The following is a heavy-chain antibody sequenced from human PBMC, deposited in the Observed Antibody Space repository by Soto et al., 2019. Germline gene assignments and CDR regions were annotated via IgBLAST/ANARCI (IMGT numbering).Heavy chain of an antibody. Sequence: SETLSLTCTVSGGSISSYYWSWIRQPPGKGLEWIGYIYYSGSTNYNPSLKSRVTISVDTSKNQFSLKLSSVTAADTAVYYCTTQGFGGLHGLVEVWGQGTTVTVSS. J-gene: IGHJ6*02. CDR2: IYYSGST. D-gene: IGHD3-10*01. CDR3: TTQGFGGLHGLVEV. V-gene: IGHV4-59*08. CDR1: GGSISSYY.